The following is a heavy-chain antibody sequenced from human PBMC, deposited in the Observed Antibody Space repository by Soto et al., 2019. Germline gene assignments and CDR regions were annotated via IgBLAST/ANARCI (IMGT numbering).Heavy chain of an antibody. CDR2: IWYDGSNK. CDR1: GFTFSSYG. CDR3: ARGGRYYYDSSGHFDY. Sequence: GGSLRLSCAASGFTFSSYGMHWVRQAPGKGLEWVAVIWYDGSNKYYADSVKGRFTISRDNSKNTLYLQMNSLRAEDTAVYYCARGGRYYYDSSGHFDYWGQGTLVTVSS. V-gene: IGHV3-33*01. J-gene: IGHJ4*02. D-gene: IGHD3-22*01.